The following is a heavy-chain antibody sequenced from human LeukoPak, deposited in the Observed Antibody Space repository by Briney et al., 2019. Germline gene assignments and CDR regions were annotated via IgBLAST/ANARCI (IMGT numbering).Heavy chain of an antibody. Sequence: ASVKVSCKASGYTFTSYDINWVRQATGQGLEWMRWMNPNSGNTGYAQKFQGRVTMTRNTSISTAYMELSSLRSEDTAVYYCARGRPTYYDSGSYWFDPWGQGTLVTVSS. CDR1: GYTFTSYD. V-gene: IGHV1-8*01. D-gene: IGHD3-10*01. CDR3: ARGRPTYYDSGSYWFDP. CDR2: MNPNSGNT. J-gene: IGHJ5*02.